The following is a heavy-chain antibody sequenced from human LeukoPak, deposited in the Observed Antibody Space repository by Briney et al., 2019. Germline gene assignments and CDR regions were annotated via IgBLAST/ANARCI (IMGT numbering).Heavy chain of an antibody. Sequence: ASVKVSCKASGYTFTSYYMHWVRQAPGQGLEWMGIINPSGCSTSYAQKFQGRVTMTRDTSTSTVYMELSSLRSEDTAVYYCAREDSSGWYVFDYWGQGTLVTVS. CDR1: GYTFTSYY. D-gene: IGHD6-19*01. J-gene: IGHJ4*02. V-gene: IGHV1-46*01. CDR3: AREDSSGWYVFDY. CDR2: INPSGCST.